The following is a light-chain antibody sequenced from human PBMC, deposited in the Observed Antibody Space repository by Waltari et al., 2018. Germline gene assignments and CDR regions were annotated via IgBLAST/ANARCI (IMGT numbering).Light chain of an antibody. CDR1: QSVSSNY. Sequence: EIVLTQSPGTLSLSPGERATLSCRASQSVSSNYLAWYQLKPGQAPGLLIYGASSRATCIPDRFSGSGSGTDFTLTISRLEPEDFAVYYCQQYGSSPYTFGQGTKLEIK. CDR3: QQYGSSPYT. CDR2: GAS. J-gene: IGKJ2*01. V-gene: IGKV3-20*01.